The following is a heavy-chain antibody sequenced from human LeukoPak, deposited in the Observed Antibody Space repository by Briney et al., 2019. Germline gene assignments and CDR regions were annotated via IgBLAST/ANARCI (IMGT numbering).Heavy chain of an antibody. J-gene: IGHJ3*02. V-gene: IGHV1-2*02. D-gene: IGHD3-22*01. CDR2: INPNSGGT. CDR3: ARDWLNYYDSSGSDAFDI. CDR1: GYTFTGYY. Sequence: GASVKVSCKASGYTFTGYYMHWVRQAPGHGREWMGWINPNSGGTNYAQKLQGRVTMTTDTSTSTAYMELRSLRSDDTAVYYCARDWLNYYDSSGSDAFDIWGQGTMVTVSS.